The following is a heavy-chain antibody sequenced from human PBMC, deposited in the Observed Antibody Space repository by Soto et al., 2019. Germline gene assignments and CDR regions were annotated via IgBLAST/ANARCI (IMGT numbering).Heavy chain of an antibody. J-gene: IGHJ6*02. V-gene: IGHV4-59*01. D-gene: IGHD3-10*01. CDR1: DGSINSYF. CDR3: ARGGFREHYGMDV. CDR2: IYYSGST. Sequence: PSETLSLTCTVSDGSINSYFWSWIRQPPGKGLEWIGYIYYSGSTTYNPSLKSRVTISVDTSKNQFSLKLNSVTAADTAVYYCARGGFREHYGMDVWGQGTSVTVSS.